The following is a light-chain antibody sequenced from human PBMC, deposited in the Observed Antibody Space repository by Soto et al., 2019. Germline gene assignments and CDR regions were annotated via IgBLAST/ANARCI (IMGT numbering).Light chain of an antibody. J-gene: IGKJ1*01. CDR2: GAS. CDR1: QSVSNNY. V-gene: IGKV3-20*01. CDR3: QQYGTSPT. Sequence: EIVLTQSPGTLSLSPGERATLSCSASQSVSNNYLAWYQQKPGQAPRRLIFGASGRATGIPDRFSGSGSGTDFTLTISRLEPEDFPVYYCQQYGTSPTFGQGTKVEIK.